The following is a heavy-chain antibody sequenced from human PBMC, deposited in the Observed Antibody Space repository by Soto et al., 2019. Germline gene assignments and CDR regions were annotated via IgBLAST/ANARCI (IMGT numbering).Heavy chain of an antibody. J-gene: IGHJ4*02. D-gene: IGHD6-19*01. V-gene: IGHV3-23*01. CDR3: AKDKMEQWLVGGYFDY. CDR2: IIDDGGRA. Sequence: QTGGSLRLSCSASGFTFSSYAMSWVRQAPGKGLEWVSAIIDDGGRAYYADSVKGRFTISRDNSKNTLSLQMNSLRAEDTAVYYCAKDKMEQWLVGGYFDYWGQGTQVTVSS. CDR1: GFTFSSYA.